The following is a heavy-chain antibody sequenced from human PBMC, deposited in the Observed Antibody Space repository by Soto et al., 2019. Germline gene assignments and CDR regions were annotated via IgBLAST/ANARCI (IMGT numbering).Heavy chain of an antibody. CDR1: GFTFNKYA. J-gene: IGHJ4*02. Sequence: PGRSLRLSCVASGFTFNKYALAEVRQAPGKGLEWVSAISGSGASTYDADSVKGRFTISRDTSKNTLYLQMNSLRAEDTAVYYREKALDILTGYTDPEVLVWGQRTLVTVS. D-gene: IGHD3-9*01. V-gene: IGHV3-23*01. CDR3: EKALDILTGYTDPEVLV. CDR2: ISGSGAST.